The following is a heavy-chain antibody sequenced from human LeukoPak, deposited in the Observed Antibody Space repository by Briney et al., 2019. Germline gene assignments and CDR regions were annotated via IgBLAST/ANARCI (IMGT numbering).Heavy chain of an antibody. V-gene: IGHV1-69*13. CDR3: WGGGWKKPFDY. Sequence: SVKVSCKASGGTFSSYAISWVRQAPGQGLEWMGGIIPIFATANYAQKFQGRVTITADESTSTAYMELSSLRSEDTAVYYCWGGGWKKPFDYWGQRTLVTVSS. CDR2: IIPIFATA. J-gene: IGHJ4*02. D-gene: IGHD2-21*01. CDR1: GGTFSSYA.